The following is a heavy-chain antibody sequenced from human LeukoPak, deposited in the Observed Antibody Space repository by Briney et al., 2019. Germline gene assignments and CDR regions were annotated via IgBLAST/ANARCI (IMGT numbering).Heavy chain of an antibody. Sequence: SETLSLTCTVSADSLSSGGHYWAWIRQFPGKGLESIGFIHHSGRSRHNPSLKDRVAISVDTSRKQFALKLSSVTAADTAMDYCARGGHRFGGFCFDYWGQGIQVIVSS. J-gene: IGHJ4*02. CDR1: ADSLSSGGHY. V-gene: IGHV4-31*03. D-gene: IGHD3-10*01. CDR3: ARGGHRFGGFCFDY. CDR2: IHHSGRS.